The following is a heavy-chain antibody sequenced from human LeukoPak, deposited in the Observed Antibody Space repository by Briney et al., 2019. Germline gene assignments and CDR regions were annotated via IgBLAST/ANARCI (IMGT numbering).Heavy chain of an antibody. V-gene: IGHV3-23*01. J-gene: IGHJ3*02. CDR3: AKDSELIVVVDDAFDI. D-gene: IGHD2-2*01. CDR2: ISGSGGST. CDR1: GFTFSSYA. Sequence: GGSLRLSCAASGFTFSSYAMSWVRQAPGKGLEWVSAISGSGGSTYYADSVKGRFTISRDNSKNTLYLQMNSLRAEDTAVYYCAKDSELIVVVDDAFDIWGQGTMVTVSS.